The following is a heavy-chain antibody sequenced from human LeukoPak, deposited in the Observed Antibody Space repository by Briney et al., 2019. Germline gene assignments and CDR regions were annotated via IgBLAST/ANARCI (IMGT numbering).Heavy chain of an antibody. CDR3: AADRSHYGDYLNWFDP. D-gene: IGHD4-17*01. CDR1: GFTFTSSA. Sequence: SVNVSCKASGFTFTSSAVQWVRQARAQRLEWIGWIVVGSGKANYAQKFQERVTITRDMSTSTAYMELSSLRFEDTAVYFCAADRSHYGDYLNWFDPWGQGTLVTVSS. J-gene: IGHJ5*02. CDR2: IVVGSGKA. V-gene: IGHV1-58*01.